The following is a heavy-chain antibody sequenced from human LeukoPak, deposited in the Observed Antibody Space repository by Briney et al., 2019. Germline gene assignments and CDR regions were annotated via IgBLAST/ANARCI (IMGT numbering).Heavy chain of an antibody. D-gene: IGHD3-10*01. CDR3: ARHSYGSGSYRWDWFEP. CDR1: GVSISSSSYY. V-gene: IGHV4-39*01. CDR2: IYYSGST. Sequence: TSETLSLTCTVSGVSISSSSYYWGWIRQPPGKGLEWIGSIYYSGSTYYNPSLKSRATISVDTSKNQFSLKLSSVTAADTAVYYCARHSYGSGSYRWDWFEPWGEGALVTVSS. J-gene: IGHJ5*02.